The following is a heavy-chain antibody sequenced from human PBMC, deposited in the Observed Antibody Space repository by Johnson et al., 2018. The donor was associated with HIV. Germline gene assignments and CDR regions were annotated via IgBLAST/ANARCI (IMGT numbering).Heavy chain of an antibody. CDR3: ARGRTQFLEGGAFDI. D-gene: IGHD3-3*01. CDR1: GFAFSSYA. V-gene: IGHV3-30-3*01. J-gene: IGHJ3*02. CDR2: ISYDGSNK. Sequence: QVQLVESGGGLVQPGGSLRLSCATSGFAFSSYAVHWVRQAPGKGLEWVAVISYDGSNKYFADSVKGRFTISRDNLNNTLYLQMNSLRTEDTAVYYCARGRTQFLEGGAFDIWGQGTMVIVSS.